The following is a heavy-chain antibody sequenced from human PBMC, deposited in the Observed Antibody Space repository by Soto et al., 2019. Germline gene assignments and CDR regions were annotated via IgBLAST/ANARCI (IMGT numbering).Heavy chain of an antibody. CDR3: ARYCSPTSCTIRYGMDV. D-gene: IGHD2-2*01. J-gene: IGHJ6*02. Sequence: EVQLLESGGGLVQPGGSLRLSCVASGFTFSTYAMSWVRQAPREGLEWVSVVSGSGGTTYYADSVKGRFTISRDNSKNTLYLQMNSLRAEDSATYSCARYCSPTSCTIRYGMDVWGQGTTVTVSS. CDR2: VSGSGGTT. CDR1: GFTFSTYA. V-gene: IGHV3-23*01.